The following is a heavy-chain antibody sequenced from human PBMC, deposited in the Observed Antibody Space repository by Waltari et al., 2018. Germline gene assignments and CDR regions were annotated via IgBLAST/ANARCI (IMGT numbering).Heavy chain of an antibody. D-gene: IGHD2-21*02. V-gene: IGHV4-39*07. J-gene: IGHJ4*02. CDR2: IYYSGST. CDR3: AREGYGGNSDGY. Sequence: QLQLQESGPGLVKPSETLSLTCTVSGGSISSRSYYWGWIRQPPGKGLEWIGSIYYSGSTYYNPSLKSRVTISVDTSKNQFSLKLSSVTAADTAVYYCAREGYGGNSDGYWGQGTLVTVSS. CDR1: GGSISSRSYY.